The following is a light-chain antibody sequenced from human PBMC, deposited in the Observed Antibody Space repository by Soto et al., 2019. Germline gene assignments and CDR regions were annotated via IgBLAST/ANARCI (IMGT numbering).Light chain of an antibody. CDR1: QGILSW. CDR2: DAS. Sequence: DIQMTQSPSSVSASVGDRVTITCRASQGILSWLAWYHQKPEKAPKLVIYDASSLQSGVPSRFSGSGSGTDFTLTISSLQPEDVATYYCQQANSFPLTFGGGTKVEI. J-gene: IGKJ4*01. CDR3: QQANSFPLT. V-gene: IGKV1-12*01.